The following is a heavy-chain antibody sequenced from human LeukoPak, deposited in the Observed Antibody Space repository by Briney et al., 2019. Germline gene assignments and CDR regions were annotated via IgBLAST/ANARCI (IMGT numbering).Heavy chain of an antibody. D-gene: IGHD6-13*01. CDR1: GGSLSRGRYY. J-gene: IGHJ6*02. CDR3: ARDDPGYSSTKNGMDV. CDR2: IYTSGST. V-gene: IGHV4-61*02. Sequence: SQTLSLTCTVSGGSLSRGRYYWSWIRPPPGEGLEWVWRIYTSGSTHYNPSLKSRVTISVDTAKNQFSLKLSSVTAADTAVYYCARDDPGYSSTKNGMDVWGQGTTVTVSS.